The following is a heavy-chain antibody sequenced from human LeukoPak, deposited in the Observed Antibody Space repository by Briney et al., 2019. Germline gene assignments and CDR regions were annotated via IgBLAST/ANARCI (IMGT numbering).Heavy chain of an antibody. Sequence: ASVKVSCKASGGTFSSYAISWVRQAPGQGLEWMGGIIPIFGTANYAQKFQGRVTFTADESTNTAYMELSSLRSEDTAVYYCARDSSFWEDTTSWYDKYGMDVWGQGTTVTVSS. D-gene: IGHD6-13*01. CDR2: IIPIFGTA. J-gene: IGHJ6*02. CDR1: GGTFSSYA. V-gene: IGHV1-69*13. CDR3: ARDSSFWEDTTSWYDKYGMDV.